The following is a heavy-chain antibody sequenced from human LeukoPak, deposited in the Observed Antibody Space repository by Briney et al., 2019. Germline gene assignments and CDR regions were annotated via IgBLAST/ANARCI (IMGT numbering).Heavy chain of an antibody. CDR1: GFTFSSYW. CDR2: INSDGSTT. V-gene: IGHV3-74*01. J-gene: IGHJ4*02. Sequence: GGSLRLSCAASGFTFSSYWIHWVRQAPGKGLVWVSIINSDGSTTNYADSVKGRFTISRDNAKNTLYLQMNSLRAEDTAVYYCVAPTYWGRGVLVTVSS. CDR3: VAPTY.